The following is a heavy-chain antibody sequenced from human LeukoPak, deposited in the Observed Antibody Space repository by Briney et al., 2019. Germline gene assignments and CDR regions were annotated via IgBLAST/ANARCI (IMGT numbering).Heavy chain of an antibody. Sequence: ASVKVSCKASGYTFTSYDINWVRQATGQGLEWMGWMNPNSGNTGYAQKFQGKVTMTRNTSISTAYMELSGLRSEDTAVYYCARGDTWIQSYRYYGMDVWGQGTLVTVSS. D-gene: IGHD5-18*01. J-gene: IGHJ6*02. CDR1: GYTFTSYD. V-gene: IGHV1-8*01. CDR2: MNPNSGNT. CDR3: ARGDTWIQSYRYYGMDV.